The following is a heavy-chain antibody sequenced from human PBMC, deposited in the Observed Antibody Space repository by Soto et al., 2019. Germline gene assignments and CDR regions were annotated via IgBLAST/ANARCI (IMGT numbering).Heavy chain of an antibody. J-gene: IGHJ4*02. CDR2: ISYDGSNK. CDR3: AKDGGGEYDSSGYYLYYFDY. V-gene: IGHV3-30*18. CDR1: GFTFSSYG. Sequence: QVQLVESGGGVVQPGRSLRLSCAASGFTFSSYGMHWVRQAPGKGLEWVAVISYDGSNKYYADSVKGRFTISRDNSKNTLYLHMNSLRAEDTAVYYCAKDGGGEYDSSGYYLYYFDYWGQGTLVTVSS. D-gene: IGHD3-22*01.